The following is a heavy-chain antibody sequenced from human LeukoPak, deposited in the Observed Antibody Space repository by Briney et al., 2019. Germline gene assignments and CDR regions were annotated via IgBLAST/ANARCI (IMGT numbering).Heavy chain of an antibody. J-gene: IGHJ4*02. CDR1: GFTFSRYS. Sequence: GSLRLSCAASGFTFSRYSMNWVRQAPGKGLEWVSSISSSSSYIYYADSVKGRFTISRDNAKNSLYLQMDSLRAEDTAVYYCARVRIVGTTTGIDYWGQGTLVTVSS. D-gene: IGHD1-26*01. CDR3: ARVRIVGTTTGIDY. CDR2: ISSSSSYI. V-gene: IGHV3-21*01.